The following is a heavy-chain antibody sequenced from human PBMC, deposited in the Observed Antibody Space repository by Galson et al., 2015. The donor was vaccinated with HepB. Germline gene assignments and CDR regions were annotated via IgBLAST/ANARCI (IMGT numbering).Heavy chain of an antibody. CDR3: AKAGSSSWSRGNYFDY. J-gene: IGHJ4*02. CDR2: ISDGGGNK. Sequence: SLRLSCAASGFTFSSCAMSWVRQAPGKGLEWVSVISDGGGNKPYADSVKGRFTISRDNSKNTLYLQLNSLRPDDTAVYYCAKAGSSSWSRGNYFDYWGQGTLVTVSS. CDR1: GFTFSSCA. D-gene: IGHD6-13*01. V-gene: IGHV3-23*01.